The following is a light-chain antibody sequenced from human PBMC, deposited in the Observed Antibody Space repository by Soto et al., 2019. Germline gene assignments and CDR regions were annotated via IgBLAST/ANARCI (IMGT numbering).Light chain of an antibody. CDR3: QQSYSTLSIT. CDR2: AAS. V-gene: IGKV1-39*01. J-gene: IGKJ5*01. CDR1: ESIARH. Sequence: DIQMTQSPSSLSASVGDRVTNTCRASESIARHLNWYQQKPGKAPKLLIYAASSLQNGVPSRFRGGGSGTDFTLTISNLQPEDFATYYCQQSYSTLSITFGQGTRLEIK.